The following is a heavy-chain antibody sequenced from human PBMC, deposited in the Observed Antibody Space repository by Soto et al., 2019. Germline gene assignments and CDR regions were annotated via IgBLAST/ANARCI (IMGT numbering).Heavy chain of an antibody. CDR2: INHSGSA. CDR3: ARGLSTGSPYSGGWYYFDS. Sequence: QVQIHQRGAGVLKPSETLSLTCAVSDGSFSGYIWTWIRQTPGKGLQWIGQINHSGSAVYNPSLKTRVTISIMCNNQFSLEMSSVTAADTAVYYCARGLSTGSPYSGGWYYFDSWGQGATVTVS. V-gene: IGHV4-34*01. CDR1: DGSFSGYI. J-gene: IGHJ4*02. D-gene: IGHD3-10*01.